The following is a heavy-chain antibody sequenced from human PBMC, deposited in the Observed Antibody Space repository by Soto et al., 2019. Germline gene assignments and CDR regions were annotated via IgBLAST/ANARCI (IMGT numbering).Heavy chain of an antibody. CDR3: ARGGGYSGYGPLDY. CDR1: GFTFNTYV. J-gene: IGHJ4*02. V-gene: IGHV3-30-3*01. CDR2: VSSAGGSK. D-gene: IGHD5-12*01. Sequence: QVQLVESGGGVVQSGKSLRLSCAASGFTFNTYVMHWVRQAPGKGLEWLAFVSSAGGSKYYADSVTGRFTISRDNSQNTLHLQMNSLGPEDTAVYYCARGGGYSGYGPLDYWVQGTLVTVSS.